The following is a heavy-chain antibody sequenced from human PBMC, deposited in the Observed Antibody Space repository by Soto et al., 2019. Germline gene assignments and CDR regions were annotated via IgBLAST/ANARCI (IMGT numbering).Heavy chain of an antibody. CDR2: ISGSGGST. CDR1: GFTFSSYA. Sequence: SLRLSCAASGFTFSSYAMSWVRQAPGKGLEWVSAISGSGGSTYYADSVKGRFTISRDNSKNTLYLQMNSLRAEDTAVYYCAKDPDSSLDYYYGMDVWGQGTTVTVSS. V-gene: IGHV3-23*01. CDR3: AKDPDSSLDYYYGMDV. J-gene: IGHJ6*02. D-gene: IGHD5-18*01.